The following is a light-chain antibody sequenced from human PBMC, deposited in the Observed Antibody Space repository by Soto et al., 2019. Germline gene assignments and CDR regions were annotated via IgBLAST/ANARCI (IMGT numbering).Light chain of an antibody. Sequence: EVVLTQSPATLSLSPGEGATLSCRVSQSISSSYLSWYQQRPGQAPRLLIYGASTRATGIPARFSGSGRGSGTDFTLTISSLEPEDFAVYYCQQRSNWPPITFGQGTRLEIK. V-gene: IGKV3D-7*01. J-gene: IGKJ5*01. CDR3: QQRSNWPPIT. CDR1: QSISSSY. CDR2: GAS.